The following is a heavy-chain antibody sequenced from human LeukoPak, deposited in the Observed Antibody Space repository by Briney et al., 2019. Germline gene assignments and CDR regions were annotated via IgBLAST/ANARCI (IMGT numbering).Heavy chain of an antibody. J-gene: IGHJ4*02. CDR2: IYYSGST. CDR1: GGSISSGDYY. CDR3: ATNDCSSTSCPDDY. V-gene: IGHV4-30-4*08. D-gene: IGHD2-2*01. Sequence: SETLSLTCTVSGGSISSGDYYWSWIRQPPGKGLEWIGYIYYSGSTYYNPSLKSRVTISVDTSKNQFSLKLSSVTAADTAVYYCATNDCSSTSCPDDYWGQGTLVTVSS.